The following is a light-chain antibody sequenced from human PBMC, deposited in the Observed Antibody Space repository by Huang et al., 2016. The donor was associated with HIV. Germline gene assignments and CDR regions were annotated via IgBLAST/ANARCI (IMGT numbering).Light chain of an antibody. CDR2: AAS. V-gene: IGKV1-9*01. CDR3: QQLNSFL. J-gene: IGKJ3*01. CDR1: QDISNY. Sequence: IQLTPFPSSLSASVGDRVSISCRASQDISNYLAWYQQRPGKAPKLLIYAASTLQSGVPSRFSGSGSGTVFALTISNLQPEDFATYYCQQLNSFLFGPGTKVDIK.